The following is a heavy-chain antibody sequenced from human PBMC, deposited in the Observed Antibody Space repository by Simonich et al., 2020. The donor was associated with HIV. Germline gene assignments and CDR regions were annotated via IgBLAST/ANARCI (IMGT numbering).Heavy chain of an antibody. D-gene: IGHD2-2*01. V-gene: IGHV3-21*01. CDR1: GFTFSSYS. Sequence: EVQLVESGGGLVKPGGSLRLSCAASGFTFSSYSMNWVRQAPGKGLEWVSSISSSSSYIYYADSVKGRFTISRDNAKHSLYLQMNSLRAEDTAVYYCARDGRKGSSTSCSDYWGQGTLVTVSS. CDR3: ARDGRKGSSTSCSDY. CDR2: ISSSSSYI. J-gene: IGHJ4*02.